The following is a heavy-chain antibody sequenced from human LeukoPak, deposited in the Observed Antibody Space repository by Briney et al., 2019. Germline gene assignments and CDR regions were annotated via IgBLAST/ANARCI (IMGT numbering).Heavy chain of an antibody. CDR2: ISPTGSTT. V-gene: IGHV3-74*01. J-gene: IGHJ4*02. Sequence: GGSLRLSCTASGFSFSGHWMHWARQLPGKGLVWVSRISPTGSTTSYADSVKGRFTVSRDNAKNTLYLQVNNLRAEDTAVYYCARGPNSNWSELDFWGQGTLLTVSS. CDR1: GFSFSGHW. CDR3: ARGPNSNWSELDF. D-gene: IGHD6-6*01.